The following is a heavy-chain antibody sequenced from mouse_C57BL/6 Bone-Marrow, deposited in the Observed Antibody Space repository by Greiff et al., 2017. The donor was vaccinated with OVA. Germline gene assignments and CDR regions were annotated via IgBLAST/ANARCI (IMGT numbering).Heavy chain of an antibody. Sequence: EVQRVESGPGLVKPSQSLSLTCSVTGYSITSGYYWNWIRQFPGNKLEWMGYISYDGSNNYNPSLKNRISITRDTSKNQFFLKLNSVTTEDTATYYCARDGYSHVWGTGTTVTVSS. CDR3: ARDGYSHV. CDR2: ISYDGSN. D-gene: IGHD2-12*01. V-gene: IGHV3-6*01. J-gene: IGHJ1*03. CDR1: GYSITSGYY.